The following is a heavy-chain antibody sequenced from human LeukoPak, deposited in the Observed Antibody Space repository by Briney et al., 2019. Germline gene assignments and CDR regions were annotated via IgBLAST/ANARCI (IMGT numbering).Heavy chain of an antibody. J-gene: IGHJ4*02. CDR2: IYSGGST. V-gene: IGHV3-53*01. CDR1: GFTASSNY. Sequence: GGSLRLSCTASGFTASSNYMSWVRQAPGKGLEWVSVIYSGGSTYYADSVKGRFTISRDNSKNTLYLQMNSLRAEDTAVYYCARELGAAACYWGQGTLVTVSS. CDR3: ARELGAAACY. D-gene: IGHD6-25*01.